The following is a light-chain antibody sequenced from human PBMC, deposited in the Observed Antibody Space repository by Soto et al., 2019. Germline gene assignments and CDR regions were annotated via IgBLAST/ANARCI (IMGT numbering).Light chain of an antibody. CDR1: QSVSSSY. CDR2: GAS. Sequence: EIVLTQSPGTLSLSPGERDTISCRASQSVSSSYLAWYQQKPGQAPRLLIYGASSRATGIPDRFSGSGSGTDLTLTISILEPEDFAVYYCQQYGSSSWTFGQGTKVDIK. CDR3: QQYGSSSWT. J-gene: IGKJ1*01. V-gene: IGKV3-20*01.